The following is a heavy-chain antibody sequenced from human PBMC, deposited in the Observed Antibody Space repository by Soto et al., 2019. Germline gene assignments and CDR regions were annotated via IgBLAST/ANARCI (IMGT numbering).Heavy chain of an antibody. CDR3: ARLYTGYEAFDY. CDR1: GGSINSGDYY. Sequence: SETLSLTCSVSGGSINSGDYYWSWIRQSPGKGLEWIGYIYYSGSTYYNPSLKSRSTISIDTSKNQFFLDVDSVTAADTAVYYCARLYTGYEAFDYWGQGTLVTVSS. D-gene: IGHD5-12*01. J-gene: IGHJ4*02. CDR2: IYYSGST. V-gene: IGHV4-30-4*01.